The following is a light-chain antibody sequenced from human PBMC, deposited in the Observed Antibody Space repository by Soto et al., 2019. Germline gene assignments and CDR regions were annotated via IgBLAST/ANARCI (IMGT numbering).Light chain of an antibody. Sequence: QSVLTQPPSASGTPGQRVTISCSGSSSNIGSNAVNWYQQIPGMAPKLLIYSTNQRPSGVPDRFSGSKSGTSASLVISGLQSEDEADYYCATWDDSLNGPVFGGGTKLTVL. CDR2: STN. CDR3: ATWDDSLNGPV. V-gene: IGLV1-44*01. J-gene: IGLJ3*02. CDR1: SSNIGSNA.